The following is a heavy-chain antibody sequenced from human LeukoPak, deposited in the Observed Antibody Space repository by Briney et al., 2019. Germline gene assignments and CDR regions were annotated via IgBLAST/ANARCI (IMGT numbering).Heavy chain of an antibody. CDR3: ARRPGY. CDR1: GYTFTDYY. Sequence: ASVNVSCKASGYTFTDYYIHWVRQAPGQGLEWMGWINPNSGGTKYAQKFQGRVTMTRDTSIGTAYMELSRLRSDDTAVYYCARRPGYWGQGTLVTVSS. J-gene: IGHJ4*02. D-gene: IGHD1-14*01. CDR2: INPNSGGT. V-gene: IGHV1-2*02.